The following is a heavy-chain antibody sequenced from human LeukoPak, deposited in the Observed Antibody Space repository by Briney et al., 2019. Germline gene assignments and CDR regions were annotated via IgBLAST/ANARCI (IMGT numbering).Heavy chain of an antibody. D-gene: IGHD2-21*02. J-gene: IGHJ6*03. Sequence: PSETLSLTCAVYGGSFSGYYWSWIRQPPGKGLEWIGEINHSGSTNYNPSLKSRVTISVDTSKNQFSLKLSSVTAADTAVYYCARGRSLYCGGDCYNYYYYYMGVWGKGTTVTVSS. CDR2: INHSGST. V-gene: IGHV4-34*01. CDR1: GGSFSGYY. CDR3: ARGRSLYCGGDCYNYYYYYMGV.